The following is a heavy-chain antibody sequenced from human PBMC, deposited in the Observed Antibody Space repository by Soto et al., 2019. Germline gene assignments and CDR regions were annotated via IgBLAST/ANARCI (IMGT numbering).Heavy chain of an antibody. J-gene: IGHJ4*03. Sequence: QVQLVQSGPEVKKPGASVKVSCKASGYIFTNYRINWVRQAPGQGLEWMGWISPYNGNTNYAQKFQGRVTMTTDISTTTTYMEVMGLTTDDTDVYDCARYLRYDVWSCATGRNYEFDDWGQGTLVTVSS. CDR1: GYIFTNYR. CDR2: ISPYNGNT. D-gene: IGHD3-3*01. V-gene: IGHV1-18*01. CDR3: ARYLRYDVWSCATGRNYEFDD.